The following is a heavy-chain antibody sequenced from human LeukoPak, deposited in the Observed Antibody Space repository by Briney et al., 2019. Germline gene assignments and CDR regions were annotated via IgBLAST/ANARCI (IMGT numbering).Heavy chain of an antibody. J-gene: IGHJ4*02. D-gene: IGHD3-3*01. V-gene: IGHV1-69*06. CDR1: GGTFSSYA. Sequence: ASVKVSCKASGGTFSSYAISWVRQAPGQGLEWMGGIIPIFGTANYAQKFQGRVTITAYKSTSTAYIELSILRSEDTAVSYCARGFVSGYYDKYYFDYWGQGTLVTVSS. CDR3: ARGFVSGYYDKYYFDY. CDR2: IIPIFGTA.